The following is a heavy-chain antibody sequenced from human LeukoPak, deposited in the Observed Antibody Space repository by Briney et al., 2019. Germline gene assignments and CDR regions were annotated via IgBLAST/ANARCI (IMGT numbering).Heavy chain of an antibody. CDR2: INPNSGGT. Sequence: GASVKVSCKASGYTFTGYYIHWVRQAPGQGLEWMGWINPNSGGTNSAQQFQGRVTLTRDTSISTAYMELSRLRSDDTAVYYCAREGGSYYHWFDPWGQGTLVTVSS. V-gene: IGHV1-2*02. J-gene: IGHJ5*02. CDR1: GYTFTGYY. CDR3: AREGGSYYHWFDP. D-gene: IGHD1-26*01.